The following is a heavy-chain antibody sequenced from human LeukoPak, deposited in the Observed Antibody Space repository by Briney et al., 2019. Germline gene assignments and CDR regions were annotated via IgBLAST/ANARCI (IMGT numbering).Heavy chain of an antibody. V-gene: IGHV3-30-3*01. CDR2: ISYDGSNK. J-gene: IGHJ4*02. CDR1: GFTISSYA. CDR3: GVVPAATRGVD. D-gene: IGHD2-2*01. Sequence: GGSLRLSCAASGFTISSYAMHWVRQAPGKGLEWVAVISYDGSNKYYADSVKGRFTISRDNSKNTFYLQMNSLRGEDTALYYCGVVPAATRGVDWGQGTLVTVSS.